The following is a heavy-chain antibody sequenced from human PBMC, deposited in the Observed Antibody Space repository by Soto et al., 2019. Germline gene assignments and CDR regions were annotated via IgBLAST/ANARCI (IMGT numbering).Heavy chain of an antibody. CDR2: ISWNSGSI. V-gene: IGHV3-9*01. Sequence: EVQLVESGGGLVQPGRSLRLSCAASGFTFGDYAMHWVRQAPGKGLEWVSGISWNSGSIGYADSVKGRFTISRDNAKNSLYLQMNSMRAEDTALYCCAKDISPESSNWFGPWGQGTLVTVSS. D-gene: IGHD3-10*01. J-gene: IGHJ5*02. CDR3: AKDISPESSNWFGP. CDR1: GFTFGDYA.